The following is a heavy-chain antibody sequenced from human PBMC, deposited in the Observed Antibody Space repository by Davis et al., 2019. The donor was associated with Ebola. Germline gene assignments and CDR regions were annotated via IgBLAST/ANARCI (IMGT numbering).Heavy chain of an antibody. V-gene: IGHV3-33*01. J-gene: IGHJ6*02. CDR1: GFTFSSYG. CDR3: ARDSYCSSTSCYTGEIYYYYYGMDV. Sequence: GESLKISCAASGFTFSSYGMHWVRQAPGKGLEWVAVIWYDGSNKYYADSVKGRFTISRDNSKNTLYLQMNSLRAEDTAVYYCARDSYCSSTSCYTGEIYYYYYGMDVWGQGTTVTVSS. CDR2: IWYDGSNK. D-gene: IGHD2-2*02.